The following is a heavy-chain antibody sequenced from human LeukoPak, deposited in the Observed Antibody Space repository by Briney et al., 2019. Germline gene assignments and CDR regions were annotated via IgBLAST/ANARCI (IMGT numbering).Heavy chain of an antibody. CDR1: GFTFNSYW. D-gene: IGHD2-15*01. CDR2: IKQDGSEK. CDR3: AKIRDDVVY. V-gene: IGHV3-7*03. J-gene: IGHJ4*02. Sequence: PGGSLRLSCAASGFTFNSYWMTWVRQAPGKGLEWVANIKQDGSEKSYVDSVRGRFTISRDNSKNTLYLQMNSLRAEDAAVYYCAKIRDDVVYWGQGTLVTVSS.